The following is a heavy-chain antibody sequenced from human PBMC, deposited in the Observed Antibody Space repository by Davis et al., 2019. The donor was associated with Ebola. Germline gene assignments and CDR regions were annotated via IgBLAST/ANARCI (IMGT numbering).Heavy chain of an antibody. J-gene: IGHJ5*02. CDR3: ARDRGPLGFDP. CDR2: IYYSGST. V-gene: IGHV4-59*01. CDR1: GGSINTNY. Sequence: MPSETLSLTCSVSGGSINTNYWSWIRQPPGKGLEWIGYIYYSGSTNYNPSLKSRVTISVDTSKNQFSLKLSSVTAADTAVYYCARDRGPLGFDPWGQGTLVTVSS. D-gene: IGHD3-10*01.